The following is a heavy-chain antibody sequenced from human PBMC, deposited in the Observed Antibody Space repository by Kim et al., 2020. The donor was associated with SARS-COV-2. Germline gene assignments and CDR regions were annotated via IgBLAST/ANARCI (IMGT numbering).Heavy chain of an antibody. Sequence: ADSVKGRFTISRDNAKNSLYLQMNSLRAEDTAVYYCAGGGRGPKKNWFDPWGQGTLVTVSS. CDR3: AGGGRGPKKNWFDP. D-gene: IGHD3-10*01. J-gene: IGHJ5*02. V-gene: IGHV3-11*04.